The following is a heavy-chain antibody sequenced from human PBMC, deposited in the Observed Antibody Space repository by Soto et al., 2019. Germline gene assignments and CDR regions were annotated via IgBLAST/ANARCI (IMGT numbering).Heavy chain of an antibody. V-gene: IGHV3-30*18. D-gene: IGHD1-20*01. CDR1: GSTVSDYG. CDR2: ISFDGSEE. J-gene: IGHJ6*02. CDR3: AKSAGAYRHGYKGMDV. Sequence: PVGSLRPSCVGSGSTVSDYGVHCVRHSPGKGLEWVALISFDGSEEYYADSVRGRFTLSRDNSKDNIYLEMNGLRPEDSAVYYCAKSAGAYRHGYKGMDVWGQGTTVTVSS.